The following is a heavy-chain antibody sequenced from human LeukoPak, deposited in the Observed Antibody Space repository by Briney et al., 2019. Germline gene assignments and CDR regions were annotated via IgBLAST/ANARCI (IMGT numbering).Heavy chain of an antibody. D-gene: IGHD3-10*01. CDR3: ASESRGLFGGGDY. Sequence: ASVKVSYKASGYTFTSYGISWVRQAPGQGLEWMGWISAYNGNTNYAQKLQGRVTMTTDTSTSTAYVELRSLRSDDTAVYYCASESRGLFGGGDYWGQGTLVTVSS. V-gene: IGHV1-18*01. CDR1: GYTFTSYG. J-gene: IGHJ4*02. CDR2: ISAYNGNT.